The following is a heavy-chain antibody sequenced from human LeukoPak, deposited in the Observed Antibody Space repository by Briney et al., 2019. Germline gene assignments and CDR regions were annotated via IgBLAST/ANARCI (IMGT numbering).Heavy chain of an antibody. Sequence: GGSLRLSCAASGFTFSSYGMHWVRQAPGKGLEWVANIKQDGSEKYYVDSVKGRFTISRDNAKNSLYLQMNSLRAEDTAVYYCERLLWFGELLAFDYWGQGTLVTVSS. J-gene: IGHJ4*02. D-gene: IGHD3-10*01. CDR1: GFTFSSYG. CDR3: ERLLWFGELLAFDY. CDR2: IKQDGSEK. V-gene: IGHV3-7*01.